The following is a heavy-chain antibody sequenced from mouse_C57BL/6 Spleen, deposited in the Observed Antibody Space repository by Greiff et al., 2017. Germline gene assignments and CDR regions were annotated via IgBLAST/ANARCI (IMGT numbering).Heavy chain of an antibody. Sequence: VQLQQSGPELVKPGASVKISCKASGYSFTSYYIHWVKQRPGQGLEWIGWIYPGSGNTKYNEKFKGKATLTADTSSSTAYMQLSSLTSEDSAVYYCARPGTYWYFDGWGTGTTVTVSS. D-gene: IGHD3-3*01. J-gene: IGHJ1*03. CDR1: GYSFTSYY. CDR3: ARPGTYWYFDG. CDR2: IYPGSGNT. V-gene: IGHV1-66*01.